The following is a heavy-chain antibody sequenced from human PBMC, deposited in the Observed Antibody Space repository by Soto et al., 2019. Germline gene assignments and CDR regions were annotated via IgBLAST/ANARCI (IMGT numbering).Heavy chain of an antibody. J-gene: IGHJ5*02. CDR2: ISWNSGSI. Sequence: GGSLRLSCAASGFTFDDYAMHWVRQAPGKGLEWVSGISWNSGSIGYADSVKGRFTISRDNAKNTLYLQMNSLRAEDTALYYCAKDTGKDIVVVVAADSPYNWFDPWGQGTLVTVSS. D-gene: IGHD2-15*01. CDR1: GFTFDDYA. V-gene: IGHV3-9*01. CDR3: AKDTGKDIVVVVAADSPYNWFDP.